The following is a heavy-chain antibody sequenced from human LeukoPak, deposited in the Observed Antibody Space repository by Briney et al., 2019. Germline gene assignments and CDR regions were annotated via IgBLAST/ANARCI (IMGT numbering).Heavy chain of an antibody. V-gene: IGHV7-4-1*02. J-gene: IGHJ3*02. CDR1: GGTFSIYA. CDR2: INTNTGNP. D-gene: IGHD3-16*01. CDR3: ARVGITFGRFIKIAVDI. Sequence: ASVKVSFTASGGTFSIYAISWVRQAPGQGPEWMGWINTNTGNPTYAQGFTGRFVFSLDTSVSTAYLQISSLKAEDTAVYYCARVGITFGRFIKIAVDIWDQGTMVTVSS.